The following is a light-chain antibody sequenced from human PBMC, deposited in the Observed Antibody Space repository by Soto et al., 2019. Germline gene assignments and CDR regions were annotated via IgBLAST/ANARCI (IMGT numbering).Light chain of an antibody. CDR3: AAWDGSLSGRV. J-gene: IGLJ3*02. Sequence: QSVLTQPPSASGTPGQRVTISCSGSSSNIGSTYVYWYQQLPGTAPKLLIYRNNQRPSGVPDRFSGSKSGTSASLVISGLRSEDEADYYCAAWDGSLSGRVFGGGTKLTVL. CDR2: RNN. V-gene: IGLV1-47*01. CDR1: SSNIGSTY.